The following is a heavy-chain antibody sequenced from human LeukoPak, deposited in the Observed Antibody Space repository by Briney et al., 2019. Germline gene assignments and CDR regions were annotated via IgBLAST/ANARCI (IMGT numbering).Heavy chain of an antibody. D-gene: IGHD4-17*01. CDR1: GFTVSSKY. J-gene: IGHJ4*02. V-gene: IGHV3-53*01. Sequence: PGGSLRFSCSASGFTVSSKYMTWVRQAPGKGLELVSVIYDGDRSSYADSVKGRFTISRDRSRNTLHLQMNSLRAEDTAVYYCARADGDSWGQFDYWGQGILVTVSS. CDR2: IYDGDRS. CDR3: ARADGDSWGQFDY.